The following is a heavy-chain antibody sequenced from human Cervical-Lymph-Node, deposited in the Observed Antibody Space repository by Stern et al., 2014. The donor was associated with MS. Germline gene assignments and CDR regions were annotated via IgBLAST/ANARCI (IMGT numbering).Heavy chain of an antibody. CDR2: INPSGAT. CDR3: AVRYCSGGRCYSVPDV. Sequence: QVQLVQSGSEVKKPGASVKVSCKASEYTHNNYLIHWVRQAPGQRPAWMGVINPSGATNYAQKVQDRVTMTTDASTSTFYTELSRLRSEDTAVYYCAVRYCSGGRCYSVPDVWGQGTTVIVSS. CDR1: EYTHNNYL. D-gene: IGHD2-15*01. J-gene: IGHJ6*02. V-gene: IGHV1-46*02.